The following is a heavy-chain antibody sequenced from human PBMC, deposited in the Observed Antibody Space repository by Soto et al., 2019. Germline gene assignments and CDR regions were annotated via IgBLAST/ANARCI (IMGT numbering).Heavy chain of an antibody. V-gene: IGHV1-18*01. J-gene: IGHJ4*02. Sequence: ASVKVYCKASGYTFTSYGISWVRQAPGQGLEWMGWISAYNGNTNYAQKLQGRVTMTTDTSTSTAYMELRSLRSDDTAVYYCARVNRPYYYDSSGYPSLDYWGQGTLVTVSS. CDR3: ARVNRPYYYDSSGYPSLDY. CDR1: GYTFTSYG. D-gene: IGHD3-22*01. CDR2: ISAYNGNT.